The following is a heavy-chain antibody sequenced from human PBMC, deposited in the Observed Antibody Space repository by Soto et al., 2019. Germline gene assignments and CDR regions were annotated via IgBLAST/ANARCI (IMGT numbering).Heavy chain of an antibody. CDR1: VYSFTSYW. Sequence: GEALKISCQDSVYSFTSYWICWLRQMPGKGLEWMGIIYPGDSDTRYSPSFQGQVTISADKSISTAYLQWSSLKASDTAMYYCTLGTTSYYYGMDVWGQGTTVTAP. V-gene: IGHV5-51*01. J-gene: IGHJ6*02. D-gene: IGHD1-7*01. CDR2: IYPGDSDT. CDR3: TLGTTSYYYGMDV.